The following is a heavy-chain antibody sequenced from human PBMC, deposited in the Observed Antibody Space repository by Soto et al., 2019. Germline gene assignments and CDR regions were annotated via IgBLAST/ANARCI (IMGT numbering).Heavy chain of an antibody. CDR3: ARSPPSSYYGGSGTFDY. CDR1: GGFTSTNNW. V-gene: IGHV4-4*02. Sequence: QLQLQESGPGLVRPSGTLSLTCAVSGGFTSTNNWWSWVRQPPGKGLEWIGDAYHSGSTEYNPSLTSRVSISVDKAKNPLSLKLSSATAADTAVYYCARSPPSSYYGGSGTFDYWGQGTLVTVSS. J-gene: IGHJ4*02. CDR2: AYHSGST. D-gene: IGHD3-10*01.